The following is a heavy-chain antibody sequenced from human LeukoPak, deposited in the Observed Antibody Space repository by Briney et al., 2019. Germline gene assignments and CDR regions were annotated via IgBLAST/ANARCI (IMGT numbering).Heavy chain of an antibody. CDR2: IYYSGTT. CDR3: AREGGLVAGSLTRHFDL. D-gene: IGHD1-26*01. CDR1: GGSISSGGYY. J-gene: IGHJ2*01. Sequence: SETLSLTCSVSGGSISSGGYYWGWIRQHPGMGLEWIGFIYYSGTTYYNPSLKSRVRISVDTSKDQVSLELSSVTAADTAAYYCAREGGLVAGSLTRHFDLWGRGTLVTVSS. V-gene: IGHV4-31*03.